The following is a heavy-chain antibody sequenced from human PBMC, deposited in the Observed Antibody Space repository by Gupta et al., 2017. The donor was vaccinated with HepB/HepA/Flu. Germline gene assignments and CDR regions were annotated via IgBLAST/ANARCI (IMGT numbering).Heavy chain of an antibody. CDR1: GFTFSSYW. CDR3: AREARYSGYDCYFDY. V-gene: IGHV3-74*01. J-gene: IGHJ4*02. D-gene: IGHD5-12*01. Sequence: EVQLVESGGGLVQPGGSVRLSCAASGFTFSSYWMHWVRQAPGKGLVWVSRINSDGSSTSYADSVKGRFTISRDNAKNTLYLQMNSLRAEDTAVYYCAREARYSGYDCYFDYWGQGTLVTVSS. CDR2: INSDGSST.